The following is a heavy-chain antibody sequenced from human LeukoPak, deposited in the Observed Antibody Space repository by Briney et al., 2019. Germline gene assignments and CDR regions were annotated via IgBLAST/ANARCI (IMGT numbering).Heavy chain of an antibody. Sequence: PSETLSLTCTVSGGSISSGDYYWSWIRQPPGKGLEWIGYIYYSGSTYYNPSLKSRVTISVDTSKNQFSLKLSSVTAADTAVYYCARYYYDSSGSTIYYYYYGVDVWGQGTTVTVSS. CDR1: GGSISSGDYY. J-gene: IGHJ6*02. CDR2: IYYSGST. D-gene: IGHD3-22*01. CDR3: ARYYYDSSGSTIYYYYYGVDV. V-gene: IGHV4-30-4*01.